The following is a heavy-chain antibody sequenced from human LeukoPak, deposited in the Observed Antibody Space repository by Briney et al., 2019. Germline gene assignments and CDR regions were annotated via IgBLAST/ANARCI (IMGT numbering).Heavy chain of an antibody. D-gene: IGHD3-3*01. J-gene: IGHJ6*03. CDR3: AKVNDFWSGYQGSYYMDV. Sequence: GGSLRLSCAAFGFTFSSYAMSWVRQAPGKGLEWVSAISGSGGSTYYADSVKGRFTISRDNSKNTLYLQMNSLRAEDTAVYYCAKVNDFWSGYQGSYYMDVWGKGTTVTVSS. CDR2: ISGSGGST. CDR1: GFTFSSYA. V-gene: IGHV3-23*01.